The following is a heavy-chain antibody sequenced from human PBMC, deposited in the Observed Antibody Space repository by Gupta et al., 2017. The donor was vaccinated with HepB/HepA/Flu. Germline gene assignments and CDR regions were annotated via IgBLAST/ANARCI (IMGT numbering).Heavy chain of an antibody. V-gene: IGHV3-13*01. D-gene: IGHD5-12*01. CDR1: GFTFSSYD. CDR2: IGTAGDT. J-gene: IGHJ6*02. CDR3: ARGPERSLRLGYYYGMDV. Sequence: EVQLVESGGGLVQPGGSLRLSCAASGFTFSSYDMHWVRQAPGKGLEWVSAIGTAGDTYYPGSVKGRFTISRENAKNSLYLQMNSLRAGDTAVYYCARGPERSLRLGYYYGMDVWGQGTTVTVSS.